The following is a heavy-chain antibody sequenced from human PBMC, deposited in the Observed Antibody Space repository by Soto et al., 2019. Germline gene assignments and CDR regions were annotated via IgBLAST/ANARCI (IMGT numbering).Heavy chain of an antibody. V-gene: IGHV3-15*01. CDR3: TTDCKYYGETDYYYYYMDV. J-gene: IGHJ6*03. CDR1: GFTFSNAW. D-gene: IGHD4-17*01. Sequence: GGSLRLSCAASGFTFSNAWMSWVRQAPGKGLEWVGRIKSKTDGGTTDYAAPVKGRFTISRDDSKNTLYLQMNSLKTEDTAVYYCTTDCKYYGETDYYYYYMDVWGKGTTVTVSS. CDR2: IKSKTDGGTT.